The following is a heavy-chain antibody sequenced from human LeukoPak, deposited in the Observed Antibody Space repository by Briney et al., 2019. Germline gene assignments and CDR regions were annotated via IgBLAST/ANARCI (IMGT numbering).Heavy chain of an antibody. V-gene: IGHV3-33*01. D-gene: IGHD3-3*01. CDR2: IWYDGSNK. CDR3: ARQTATYDLDY. J-gene: IGHJ4*02. Sequence: GRSLRLSCAASGFTFSSYGMHWVRQAPGKGLEWVAVIWYDGSNKYYGDSVKGRFTISRDNSKNTLYLQMSSLRVEDTAVYYCARQTATYDLDYWGQGTLVTVSS. CDR1: GFTFSSYG.